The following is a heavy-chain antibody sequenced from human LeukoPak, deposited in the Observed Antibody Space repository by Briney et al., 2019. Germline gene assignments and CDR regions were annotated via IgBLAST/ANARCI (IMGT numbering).Heavy chain of an antibody. V-gene: IGHV3-74*01. CDR1: GFTFSNYW. CDR2: INVDGSIT. J-gene: IGHJ4*02. D-gene: IGHD4-17*01. CDR3: ASGGDYGDYSN. Sequence: GGSLRLSCAASGFTFSNYWMQWVRHAPGKGLVWVSRINVDGSITTSADSVKGRFTISRDNAKNTLYLQMDSLRAEDTAVYFCASGGDYGDYSNWGQGTLVTVSS.